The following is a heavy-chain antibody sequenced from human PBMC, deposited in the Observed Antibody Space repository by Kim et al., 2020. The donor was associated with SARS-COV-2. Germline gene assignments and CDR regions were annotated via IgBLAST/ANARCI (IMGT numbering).Heavy chain of an antibody. D-gene: IGHD1-26*01. CDR3: AKVAVGSPLRGGMDV. J-gene: IGHJ6*02. V-gene: IGHV3-30*02. Sequence: DSVKGRFTISRDNSKNTLYLQMNSLRAEDTAVYYCAKVAVGSPLRGGMDVWGQGTTVTVSS.